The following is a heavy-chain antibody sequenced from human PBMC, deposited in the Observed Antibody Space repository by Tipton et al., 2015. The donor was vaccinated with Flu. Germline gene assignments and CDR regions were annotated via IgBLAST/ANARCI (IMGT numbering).Heavy chain of an antibody. CDR1: SGSLSGYY. D-gene: IGHD6-19*01. Sequence: GLVKPSETLSLTCNVSSGSLSGYYWSWIRQPAGKGLEWIGRIYTSGNTNYSPSLKSRVTMSVDTSKNQFSLKLSSMTAADTAVYYCARGQGNSGWRYFDYWDQGTLVTVSS. CDR3: ARGQGNSGWRYFDY. J-gene: IGHJ4*02. CDR2: IYTSGNT. V-gene: IGHV4-4*07.